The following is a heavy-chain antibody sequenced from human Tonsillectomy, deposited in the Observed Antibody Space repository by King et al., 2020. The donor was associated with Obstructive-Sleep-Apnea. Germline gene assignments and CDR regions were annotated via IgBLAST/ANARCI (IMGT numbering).Heavy chain of an antibody. Sequence: DVQLVESGGGLVKPGGPLRLSCAASGFTFSNYSMNWVRQAPGEGLEWVSSISSSSIFIYYADSVKGRFTISRDNAKNSLYLQVNSLAAEDTAVYYCARDSAYGGYVVHGMDVWGQGTTVTVSS. D-gene: IGHD5-12*01. CDR1: GFTFSNYS. CDR3: ARDSAYGGYVVHGMDV. J-gene: IGHJ6*02. CDR2: ISSSSIFI. V-gene: IGHV3-21*01.